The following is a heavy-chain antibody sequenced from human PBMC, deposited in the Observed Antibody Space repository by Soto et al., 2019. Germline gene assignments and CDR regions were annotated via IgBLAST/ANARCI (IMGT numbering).Heavy chain of an antibody. V-gene: IGHV1-3*01. D-gene: IGHD3-3*01. J-gene: IGHJ4*02. CDR3: ARGQVLRFLEWLSYFDY. CDR1: GYTFTSYA. Sequence: ASVKVSCKASGYTFTSYAMHWVRQAPGQRLEWMGWINAGNGNTKYSQKFQGRVTITRDTSASTAYMELSSPRSEDTAVYYCARGQVLRFLEWLSYFDYWCQGTLVTVSS. CDR2: INAGNGNT.